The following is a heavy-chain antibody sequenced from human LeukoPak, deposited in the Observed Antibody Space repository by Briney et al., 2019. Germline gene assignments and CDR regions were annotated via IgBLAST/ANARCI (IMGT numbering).Heavy chain of an antibody. J-gene: IGHJ4*02. CDR1: GFTFSRTC. Sequence: GGSLRLSCAASGFTFSRTCMNWVRQARGKGLEWVGHIHEDGSEKYSVDSVKGRFTISRDNAKNLLFLQMNSLRAEDTAVYYCATSVWGLRTPFDYWGQGTLVTVSS. D-gene: IGHD5-12*01. CDR2: IHEDGSEK. CDR3: ATSVWGLRTPFDY. V-gene: IGHV3-7*02.